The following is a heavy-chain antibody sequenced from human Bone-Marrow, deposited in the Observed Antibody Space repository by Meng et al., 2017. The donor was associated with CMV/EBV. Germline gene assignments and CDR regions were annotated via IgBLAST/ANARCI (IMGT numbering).Heavy chain of an antibody. CDR1: GGTFSSYT. CDR3: ARDNIPGYCSSTSRYHHYYGMDV. CDR2: IIPILGIA. Sequence: SVKVSCKASGGTFSSYTISWVRQAPGQGLEWMGRIIPILGIANYAQKFQGRVTITADKSTSTAYMELRSLRSDDTAVYYCARDNIPGYCSSTSRYHHYYGMDVWGQGTTVTVSS. D-gene: IGHD2-2*01. V-gene: IGHV1-69*04. J-gene: IGHJ6*02.